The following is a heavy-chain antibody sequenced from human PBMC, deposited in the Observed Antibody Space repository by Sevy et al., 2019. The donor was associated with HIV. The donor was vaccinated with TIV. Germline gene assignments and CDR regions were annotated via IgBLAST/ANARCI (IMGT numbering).Heavy chain of an antibody. V-gene: IGHV3-48*01. D-gene: IGHD5-12*01. CDR3: AREGGYTDQGMDV. CDR1: GFTFGTYD. J-gene: IGHJ6*02. CDR2: INGGNNII. Sequence: GGSLILSCVASGFTFGTYDMNWVRQAPGKGLEWLSYINGGNNIIHYADSVKGRFTISRDNARNSLYLQMNNVRAEDMAMYYCAREGGYTDQGMDVWGQGTTVTVSS.